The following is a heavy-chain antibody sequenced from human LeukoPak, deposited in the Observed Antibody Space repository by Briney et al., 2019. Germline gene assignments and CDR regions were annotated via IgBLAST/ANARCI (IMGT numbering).Heavy chain of an antibody. J-gene: IGHJ4*02. Sequence: ASVKVSCKASGGTFSSYAISWVRQAPGQGLEWMGGIIPIFGTANYAQKFQGRVTITADESMSTAYMELSSLRSEDTAVYYCARNRGTTRLYDILTGYLDYWGQGTLVTVSS. CDR2: IIPIFGTA. V-gene: IGHV1-69*13. CDR1: GGTFSSYA. D-gene: IGHD3-9*01. CDR3: ARNRGTTRLYDILTGYLDY.